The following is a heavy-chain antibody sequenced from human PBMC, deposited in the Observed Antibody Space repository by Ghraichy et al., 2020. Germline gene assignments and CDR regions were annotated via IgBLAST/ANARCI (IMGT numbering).Heavy chain of an antibody. J-gene: IGHJ6*03. CDR2: IVVGSGGT. CDR3: PASQGVVVDGNFYYYMDV. Sequence: SVKVSCKVSGFTFSRSAVQWVRQVRGQRLEWIGWIVVGSGGTNYAQNFQERVTVTRDMSTGRVFMELRSLRSDATAVYYCPASQGVVVDGNFYYYMDVWGKGTTVTVSS. D-gene: IGHD2-15*01. V-gene: IGHV1-58*01. CDR1: GFTFSRSA.